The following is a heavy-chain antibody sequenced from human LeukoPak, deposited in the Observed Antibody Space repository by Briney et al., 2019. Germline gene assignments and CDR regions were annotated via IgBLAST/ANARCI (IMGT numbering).Heavy chain of an antibody. CDR1: GGTFSSYA. D-gene: IGHD3-10*01. CDR3: ARGDYYGSGSYSYYYMDV. CDR2: IIPIFGTA. Sequence: SVKVSCKASGGTFSSYAISWVRQAPGQGLEWMGRIIPIFGTANYAQKFQGRVTITTDESTSTAYMELSSLRSEDTAVNYCARGDYYGSGSYSYYYMDVWGKGTTVTVSS. J-gene: IGHJ6*03. V-gene: IGHV1-69*05.